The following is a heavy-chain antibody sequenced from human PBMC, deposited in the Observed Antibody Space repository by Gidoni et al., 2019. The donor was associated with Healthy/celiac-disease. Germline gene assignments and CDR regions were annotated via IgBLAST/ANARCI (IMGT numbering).Heavy chain of an antibody. Sequence: QVQLVESGGGVVQPGRSLRLSCAASGFTFSSYGMHWVRQAPGKGLEWVAVISYDGSNKYYADSVKGRFTISRDNSKNTLYLQMNSLRAEDTAVYYCAKDLKYYYDSSGYPVDYWGQGTLVTVSS. V-gene: IGHV3-30*18. D-gene: IGHD3-22*01. CDR1: GFTFSSYG. CDR3: AKDLKYYYDSSGYPVDY. CDR2: ISYDGSNK. J-gene: IGHJ4*02.